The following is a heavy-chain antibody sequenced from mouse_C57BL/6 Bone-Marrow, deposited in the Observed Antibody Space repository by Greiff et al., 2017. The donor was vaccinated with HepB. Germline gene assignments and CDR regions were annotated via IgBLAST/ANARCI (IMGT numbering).Heavy chain of an antibody. CDR2: IHPNSGST. Sequence: VQLQQPGAELVKPGASVKLSCKASGYTFTSYWMHWVKQRPGQGLEWIGMIHPNSGSTNYNEKFKSKATLTVDKSSSTAYRQLSSLTSEDSAVYYCARRGNRLRRAFDYWGQGTTLTVSS. J-gene: IGHJ2*01. CDR1: GYTFTSYW. V-gene: IGHV1-64*01. D-gene: IGHD2-4*01. CDR3: ARRGNRLRRAFDY.